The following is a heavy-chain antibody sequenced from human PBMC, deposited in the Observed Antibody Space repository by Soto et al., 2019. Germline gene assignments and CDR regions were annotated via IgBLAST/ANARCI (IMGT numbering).Heavy chain of an antibody. D-gene: IGHD1-1*01. V-gene: IGHV1-8*01. CDR1: GYTFTSYD. CDR2: MNPNSGNT. Sequence: QVQLVQSGAEVKKPGASVKVSCKASGYTFTSYDITWVRQATGQGLEWMGWMNPNSGNTGYAQKFQGRVTMTRNTSRSTADMELSSLRSEDTAVYYCARERRGRTARPSDWFDPWGQGTLVTVSS. CDR3: ARERRGRTARPSDWFDP. J-gene: IGHJ5*02.